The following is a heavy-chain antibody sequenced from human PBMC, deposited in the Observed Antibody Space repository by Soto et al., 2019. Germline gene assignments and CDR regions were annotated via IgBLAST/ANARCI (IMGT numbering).Heavy chain of an antibody. J-gene: IGHJ6*03. Sequence: GESLKISCKGSGYSFTSYWIGWVRPMPGKGLEWMGIIYPGDPDTRYSPSFQGQVTISADKSISTAYLQWSSLKASDTAMYYCARHWLPDSYSSSWAYYMDVWGKGTTVTVSS. CDR3: ARHWLPDSYSSSWAYYMDV. CDR1: GYSFTSYW. V-gene: IGHV5-51*01. D-gene: IGHD6-13*01. CDR2: IYPGDPDT.